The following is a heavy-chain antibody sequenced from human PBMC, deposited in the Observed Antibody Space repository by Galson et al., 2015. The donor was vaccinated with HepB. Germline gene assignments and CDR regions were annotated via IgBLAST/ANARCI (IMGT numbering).Heavy chain of an antibody. CDR1: GYTFSSYS. J-gene: IGHJ5*02. CDR2: ISPYSRDT. Sequence: SVKVSCKASGYTFSSYSITWVRQAPGQGLEWVGWISPYSRDTNYAQKIQDRVTMTTDTSTSTAYMELRSLKSDDTAVYYCARDYTVTTRSCFDPWGQGTLVTVSS. CDR3: ARDYTVTTRSCFDP. V-gene: IGHV1-18*01. D-gene: IGHD5-12*01.